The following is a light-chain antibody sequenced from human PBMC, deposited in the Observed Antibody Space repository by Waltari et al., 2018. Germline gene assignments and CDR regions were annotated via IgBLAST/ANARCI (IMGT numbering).Light chain of an antibody. CDR2: VNSDGSH. CDR1: SGHSSNG. CDR3: QTGGHGTWV. Sequence: QLVVTQSPSASAPLGASVKLTCTLSSGHSSNGIAWLQQRPEKGPRYLMKVNSDGSHSKGDEIPDRFSGSSSGAERYLTISSLQSDDEADYYCQTGGHGTWVFGGGTKLTVL. J-gene: IGLJ3*02. V-gene: IGLV4-69*01.